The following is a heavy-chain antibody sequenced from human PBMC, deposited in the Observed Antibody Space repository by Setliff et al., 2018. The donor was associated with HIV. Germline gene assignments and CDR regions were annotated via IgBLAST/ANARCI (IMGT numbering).Heavy chain of an antibody. CDR3: ARVRGDNFWSGSYSLPASDAFDV. D-gene: IGHD3-3*01. CDR1: GGSMTRNY. Sequence: PSETLSLTCSVSGGSMTRNYWSWIRQPPGEGLEWIGYIYYSGTTNYNPSLKSRVTFSVDMSKTQVSLKLTSVTAADTAMYFCARVRGDNFWSGSYSLPASDAFDVWGQGTMVTV. V-gene: IGHV4-59*01. CDR2: IYYSGTT. J-gene: IGHJ3*01.